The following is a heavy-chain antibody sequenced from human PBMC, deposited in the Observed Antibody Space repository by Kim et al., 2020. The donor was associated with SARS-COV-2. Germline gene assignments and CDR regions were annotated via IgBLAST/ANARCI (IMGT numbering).Heavy chain of an antibody. CDR3: ALSSSQVGAGY. CDR1: GFTFSSYA. V-gene: IGHV3-30-3*01. J-gene: IGHJ4*02. Sequence: GGSLRLSCAASGFTFSSYAMHWVRQAPGKGLEWVAVISYDGSNKYYADSVKGRFTISRDNSKNTLYLQINSLRTEDTAVYYCALSSSQVGAGYWGQGTL. D-gene: IGHD6-6*01. CDR2: ISYDGSNK.